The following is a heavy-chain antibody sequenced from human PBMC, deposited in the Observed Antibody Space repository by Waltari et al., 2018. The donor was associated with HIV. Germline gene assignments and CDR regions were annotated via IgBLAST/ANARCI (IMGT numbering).Heavy chain of an antibody. D-gene: IGHD3-22*01. Sequence: QLQLQESGPGLVKPSETLSLTCTVSGGSISSSSYYWGWIRQPPGKGLEWIGSIYYRGSTYYNPSLKSRVTISVDTSKNQFSLKLSSVTAADTAVYYCASGITMIVVVITGGFDYWGQGTLVTVSS. CDR1: GGSISSSSYY. J-gene: IGHJ4*02. V-gene: IGHV4-39*01. CDR2: IYYRGST. CDR3: ASGITMIVVVITGGFDY.